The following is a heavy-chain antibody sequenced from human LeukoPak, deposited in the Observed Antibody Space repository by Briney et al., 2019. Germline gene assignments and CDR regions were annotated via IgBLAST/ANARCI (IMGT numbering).Heavy chain of an antibody. V-gene: IGHV3-11*01. J-gene: IGHJ6*02. CDR3: ARSIGLTGGGVDV. D-gene: IGHD3-9*01. CDR2: ITDSGNTI. CDR1: GFTFSDYN. Sequence: PGGSLRLSCAASGFTFSDYNMDWVRQAPGKGLEWVSYITDSGNTIHYADSVKGRFTISRDNAKNSLYLQMNSLRAEDTAVYYCARSIGLTGGGVDVWGQGTTVTASS.